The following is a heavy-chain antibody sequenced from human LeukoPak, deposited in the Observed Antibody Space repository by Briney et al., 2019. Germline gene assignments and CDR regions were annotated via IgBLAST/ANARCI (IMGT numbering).Heavy chain of an antibody. CDR2: ISSNGGST. D-gene: IGHD1-14*01. V-gene: IGHV3-64*01. Sequence: GGSLRLSCAASGFTFSSYAMHWVRQAPGKGLEYVSAISSNGGSTYYANSVKGRFTISRDNSKNTLYLQMGSLRAEDMAVYYRARNKTEGWFDPWGQGTLVTVSS. CDR1: GFTFSSYA. J-gene: IGHJ5*02. CDR3: ARNKTEGWFDP.